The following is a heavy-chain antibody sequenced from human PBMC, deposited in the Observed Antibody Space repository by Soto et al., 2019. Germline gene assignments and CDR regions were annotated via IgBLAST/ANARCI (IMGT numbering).Heavy chain of an antibody. Sequence: PSETLSLTCTVSGVSITSHYWTWIRQPPGKGLEWIGNIHYSGSTNYSPSLKSRVIISVDTSENQSSLKLSSVTTADTAVYYCTGGGPGHPFDYWGQGTLVTASS. D-gene: IGHD7-27*01. V-gene: IGHV4-59*11. CDR3: TGGGPGHPFDY. J-gene: IGHJ4*02. CDR2: IHYSGST. CDR1: GVSITSHY.